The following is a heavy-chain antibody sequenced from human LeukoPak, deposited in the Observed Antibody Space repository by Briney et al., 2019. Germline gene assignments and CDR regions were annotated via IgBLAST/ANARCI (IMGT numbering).Heavy chain of an antibody. CDR2: IRYDGSDK. D-gene: IGHD6-13*01. CDR1: GFTFSSYG. Sequence: PGGSLRLSCAASGFTFSSYGMHWVRRAPGKGLEWVAFIRYDGSDKHYADSVKGRFTISRDNSKNTLYLQMNSLRAEDTAVYYCAKDPGYRSSWYSHLDYWGHGTLVTVSS. V-gene: IGHV3-30*02. J-gene: IGHJ4*01. CDR3: AKDPGYRSSWYSHLDY.